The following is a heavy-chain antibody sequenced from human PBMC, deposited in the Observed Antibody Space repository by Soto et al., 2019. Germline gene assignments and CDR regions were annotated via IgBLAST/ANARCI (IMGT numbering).Heavy chain of an antibody. CDR1: GDTISSTWW. CDR3: AREPRLLIWFGELHD. Sequence: SETLSLTCTVSGDTISSTWWWSWVRLSPGKGLEWIGEIYHLGRTNYNPSLKSRVTLSIDKSNNQFSLTLTSVTAADTAVYYCAREPRLLIWFGELHDWGRGTLVTVSS. J-gene: IGHJ4*02. V-gene: IGHV4-4*02. D-gene: IGHD3-10*01. CDR2: IYHLGRT.